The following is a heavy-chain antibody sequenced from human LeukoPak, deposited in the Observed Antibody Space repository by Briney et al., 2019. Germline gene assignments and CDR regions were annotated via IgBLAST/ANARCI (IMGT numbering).Heavy chain of an antibody. CDR1: GYFISSGNY. CDR3: ARGDEPSDWYPFDY. Sequence: SETLSLTCTVSGYFISSGNYWGWIRQPPGKGLEWIASIYFGGHTYYNPSLKGRVTMSVDTSKNQFSLKLNSVTAADTAVYYCARGDEPSDWYPFDYWGQGTLVTVSS. CDR2: IYFGGHT. D-gene: IGHD6-19*01. J-gene: IGHJ4*02. V-gene: IGHV4-38-2*02.